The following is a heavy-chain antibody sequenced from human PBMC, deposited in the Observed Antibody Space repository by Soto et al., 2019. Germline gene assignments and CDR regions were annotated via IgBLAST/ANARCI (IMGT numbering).Heavy chain of an antibody. D-gene: IGHD1-26*01. V-gene: IGHV1-69*01. J-gene: IGHJ4*02. CDR2: IIPIFGTA. Sequence: QVQLVQSGAEVKTPGSSVKVSCKASGGTFSSYSINWVRQAPGQGLEWMGEIIPIFGTANYAQKFQGRVTITADESTSTAYMELSSLSSEYTAVYYCARDGGRHSGGIDYWGQGTLVTVSS. CDR1: GGTFSSYS. CDR3: ARDGGRHSGGIDY.